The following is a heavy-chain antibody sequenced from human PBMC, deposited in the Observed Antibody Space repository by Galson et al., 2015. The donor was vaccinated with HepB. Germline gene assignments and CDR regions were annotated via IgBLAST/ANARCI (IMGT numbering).Heavy chain of an antibody. CDR3: ARHSALHYDWRYFDL. V-gene: IGHV4-39*07. Sequence: ETLSLTYTVSGGSITITYFWGWIRQTPEKGLEWIGSISYTGSTVYNPSLRSRLTISLDMSKNHFSLQLTSLTAADTAVCYCARHSALHYDWRYFDLWGRGTLVTVSS. J-gene: IGHJ2*01. CDR2: ISYTGST. D-gene: IGHD3-3*01. CDR1: GGSITITYF.